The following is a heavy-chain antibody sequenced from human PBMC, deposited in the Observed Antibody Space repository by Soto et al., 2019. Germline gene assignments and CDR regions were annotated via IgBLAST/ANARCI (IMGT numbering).Heavy chain of an antibody. CDR3: ATRGRQQLIPTPISYKIDY. D-gene: IGHD6-13*01. CDR1: GGSISSGYYY. Sequence: SETLSLTCSVSGGSISSGYYYLSWIRQPPGKGLEWIWNIYYSGSTNYNPSLKSRLIIAVDTSKNQFSLKLGSVTAADTAVYYCATRGRQQLIPTPISYKIDYWGQGTIVTVSS. V-gene: IGHV4-61*01. J-gene: IGHJ4*02. CDR2: IYYSGST.